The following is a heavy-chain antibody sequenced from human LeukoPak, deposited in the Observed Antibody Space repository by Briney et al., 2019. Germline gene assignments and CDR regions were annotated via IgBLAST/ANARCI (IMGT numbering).Heavy chain of an antibody. CDR1: GFSFSTYW. Sequence: GGSLRLSCTASGFSFSTYWMHWVRQAPGKGLLWVSNINPDGRTTNYADSVKGRFSVSRDNAKNTLFLQVNRLRTEDTAVYYCARPHYASGRLDGFDMWGHGTMVTVSS. J-gene: IGHJ3*02. V-gene: IGHV3-74*01. D-gene: IGHD3-10*01. CDR3: ARPHYASGRLDGFDM. CDR2: INPDGRTT.